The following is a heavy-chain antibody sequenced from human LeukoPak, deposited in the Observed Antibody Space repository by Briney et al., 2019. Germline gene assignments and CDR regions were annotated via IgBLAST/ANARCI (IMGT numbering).Heavy chain of an antibody. CDR3: AYSSSLYYFDY. Sequence: PGGSLRLSCAASGFTFSSYWMSWVRQAPGKGLEWVANIKQDGSEKYYVDSVKGRFTISRDNAKNSLYLQMNSLRAEDTAVYYCAYSSSLYYFDYWGQGTLVTVSS. V-gene: IGHV3-7*01. CDR2: IKQDGSEK. CDR1: GFTFSSYW. D-gene: IGHD6-6*01. J-gene: IGHJ4*02.